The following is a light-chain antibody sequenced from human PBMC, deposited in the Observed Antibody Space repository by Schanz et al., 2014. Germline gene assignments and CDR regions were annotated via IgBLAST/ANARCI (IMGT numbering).Light chain of an antibody. V-gene: IGLV2-8*01. CDR2: EVS. J-gene: IGLJ1*01. Sequence: QSVLTQPPSASGSPGQSVTISCTGTSSDVGGYNYVSWYQQHPGKAPKLMISEVSKRPSGVPDRFSGSKSGNTASLTVSGLQAEDEADYYCSSYTPSSTTLYVFGTGTKLTVL. CDR3: SSYTPSSTTLYV. CDR1: SSDVGGYNY.